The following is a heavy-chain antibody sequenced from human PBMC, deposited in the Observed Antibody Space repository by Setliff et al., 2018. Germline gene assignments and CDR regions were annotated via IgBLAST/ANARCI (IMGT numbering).Heavy chain of an antibody. J-gene: IGHJ3*02. CDR1: GGSISSYY. CDR2: IYIGGRA. D-gene: IGHD1-26*01. V-gene: IGHV4-4*07. Sequence: NPSETLSLTCPVSGGSISSYYWSWIRQPAGKGLQWIGHIYIGGRANYNPSLKSRVTMSIATSKNQSSLKLNSVTAADTAVSYCARKGISALSGAFDMWGQGTMVTVSS. CDR3: ARKGISALSGAFDM.